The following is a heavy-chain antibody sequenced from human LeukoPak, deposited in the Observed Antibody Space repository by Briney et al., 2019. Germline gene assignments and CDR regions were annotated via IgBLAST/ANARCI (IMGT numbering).Heavy chain of an antibody. CDR1: GYTFTSYG. CDR2: ISAYNGNT. V-gene: IGHV1-18*01. CDR3: ARGAAVAPYFLCRGDYYDY. Sequence: GASVKVSCKASGYTFTSYGISWVRQAPGQGLEWMGWISAYNGNTNYAQKLQGRVTMTTDTSTSTAYMELRSLRSDDTAVYYCARGAAVAPYFLCRGDYYDYWGQGTLVTVSS. D-gene: IGHD6-19*01. J-gene: IGHJ4*02.